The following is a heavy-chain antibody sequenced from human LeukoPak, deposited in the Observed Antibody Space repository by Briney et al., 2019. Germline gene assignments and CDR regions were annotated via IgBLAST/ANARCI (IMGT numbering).Heavy chain of an antibody. Sequence: ASVKVSCKASGYTFTSYYMHWVRQAPGQGLEWMGIINPSGGSTSYAQKFQGRVTMTRDTSTSTVYMELSSLTSEDTAVYYCARESGGKYSSGWYYFDYWGQGALVTVSS. CDR1: GYTFTSYY. CDR2: INPSGGST. CDR3: ARESGGKYSSGWYYFDY. V-gene: IGHV1-46*01. D-gene: IGHD6-19*01. J-gene: IGHJ4*02.